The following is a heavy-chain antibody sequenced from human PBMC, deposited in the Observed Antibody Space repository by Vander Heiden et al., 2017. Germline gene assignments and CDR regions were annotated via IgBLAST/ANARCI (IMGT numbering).Heavy chain of an antibody. V-gene: IGHV3-33*01. D-gene: IGHD5-18*01. CDR2: VWSDGGTK. CDR3: ARGSQGYTYGLAFDF. J-gene: IGHJ3*01. Sequence: VQPGRSLRLSCAASGFTFSSYGMHWVRQAPGKGLEWVAFVWSDGGTKYYADSVKGRFTVSRDNSKNTVYLQMSSLRDEDTALYYCARGSQGYTYGLAFDFWGQGTMVTVSS. CDR1: GFTFSSYG.